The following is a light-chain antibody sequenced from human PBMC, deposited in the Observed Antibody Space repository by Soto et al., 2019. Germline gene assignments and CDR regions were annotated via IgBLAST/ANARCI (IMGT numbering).Light chain of an antibody. CDR2: EHN. CDR1: SSNVGAVHT. Sequence: QSVLAQPPSVSGAPGQRVTISCTGSSSNVGAVHTVQWCQQLSGSAPKLLILEHNKRASGVPDRFSGSKSGTTASLTVSGFQAEDEGEYYCQSYDSSLGGHVFGTGTKVTVL. V-gene: IGLV1-40*01. J-gene: IGLJ1*01. CDR3: QSYDSSLGGHV.